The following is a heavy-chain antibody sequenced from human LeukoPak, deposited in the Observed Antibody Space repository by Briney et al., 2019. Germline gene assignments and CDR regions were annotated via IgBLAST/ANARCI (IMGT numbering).Heavy chain of an antibody. Sequence: GGSLRLSCAASGFIFRSWMSWVRQAPGEGLEWVANIKEDGSEKYYVDSVKGRFTISRDNAKNSLYLQMNSLRAEDTAVYYCARDVRCSSTSCYYWENDAFDIWGQGTMVTVSS. J-gene: IGHJ3*02. D-gene: IGHD2-2*01. CDR2: IKEDGSEK. CDR1: GFIFRSW. V-gene: IGHV3-7*01. CDR3: ARDVRCSSTSCYYWENDAFDI.